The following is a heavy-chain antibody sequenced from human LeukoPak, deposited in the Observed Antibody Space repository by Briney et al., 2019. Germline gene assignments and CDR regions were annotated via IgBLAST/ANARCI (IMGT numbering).Heavy chain of an antibody. Sequence: GGSLRLSCTASGFTFTSYAMTWVRQAPGKGLEWFSGISGSGGHTYNADSVEGRFTISRDNSKNTVSLQLSSLRVEDTAVYFCAKDREDSAMISGVFDLWGRGTLVTVSS. CDR1: GFTFTSYA. V-gene: IGHV3-23*01. CDR3: AKDREDSAMISGVFDL. D-gene: IGHD5-18*01. J-gene: IGHJ2*01. CDR2: ISGSGGHT.